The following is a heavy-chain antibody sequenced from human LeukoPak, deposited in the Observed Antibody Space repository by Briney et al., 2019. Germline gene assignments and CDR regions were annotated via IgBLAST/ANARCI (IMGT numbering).Heavy chain of an antibody. CDR3: TRVSTGTSGGWEY. J-gene: IGHJ4*02. V-gene: IGHV3-74*01. D-gene: IGHD1-1*01. Sequence: PGGSLRLSRAASGFTVGSYWIHWVRQAPGKGLVWVSRINGDGTNRDYADSVRGRFAISRDNAKNTVYLQMNSLGGEDTAVYYCTRVSTGTSGGWEYWGQGTLVTVSS. CDR1: GFTVGSYW. CDR2: INGDGTNR.